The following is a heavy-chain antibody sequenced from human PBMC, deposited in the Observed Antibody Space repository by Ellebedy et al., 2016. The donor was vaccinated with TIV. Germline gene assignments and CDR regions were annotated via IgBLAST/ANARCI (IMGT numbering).Heavy chain of an antibody. CDR2: IKQDESEK. D-gene: IGHD3-10*02. Sequence: GESLKISCAASGFTFSSDWMSWVRQAPGKRMEWVATIKQDESEKYYLDSVKGRFTISRDNAKSSLYLQMNSLRPEDTAVYYCAGIADVRFDPWGQGTLVSVSS. CDR3: AGIADVRFDP. V-gene: IGHV3-7*01. J-gene: IGHJ5*02. CDR1: GFTFSSDW.